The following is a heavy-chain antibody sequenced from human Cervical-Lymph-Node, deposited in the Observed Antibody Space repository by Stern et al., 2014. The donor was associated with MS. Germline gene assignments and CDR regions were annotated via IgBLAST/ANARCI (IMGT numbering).Heavy chain of an antibody. D-gene: IGHD3-10*01. V-gene: IGHV3-21*01. Sequence: EMQLVESGGGLVKPGGSLRLSCAASGFTFSSYSMNWVRQAPGKGLEWVSSISSSSSYIYYADSVKGRFTISRDNAKNSLYLQMNSLRAEDTAVYYCARGIDTMVHYDYWGQGTLVTVSS. CDR3: ARGIDTMVHYDY. CDR1: GFTFSSYS. J-gene: IGHJ4*02. CDR2: ISSSSSYI.